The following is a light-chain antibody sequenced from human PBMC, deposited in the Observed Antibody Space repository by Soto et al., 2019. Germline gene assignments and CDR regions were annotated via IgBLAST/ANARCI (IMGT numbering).Light chain of an antibody. Sequence: EIVLTQSPGTLSLSHGERATLSCRASQSVSNSYLAWYQQKPGQAPRLLIYGASTRATGIPDRFSGSGSGTDFTLTISRLEPEDFALYYCQQYGSSPYTLGQGTKLEIK. J-gene: IGKJ2*01. CDR3: QQYGSSPYT. CDR2: GAS. CDR1: QSVSNSY. V-gene: IGKV3-20*01.